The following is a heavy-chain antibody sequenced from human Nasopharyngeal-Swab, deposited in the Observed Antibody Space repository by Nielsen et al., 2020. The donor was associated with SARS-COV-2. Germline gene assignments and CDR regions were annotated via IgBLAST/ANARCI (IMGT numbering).Heavy chain of an antibody. CDR1: GGSISSYY. D-gene: IGHD5-18*01. Sequence: SETLPLTCTVSGGSISSYYWSWIRQPPGKGLEWIGYIFHSGSTNYNPSLKSRVTISVDTSKNQLSLRLSSVTAADTAVYYCARDDTAMATGFDYWGQGGLVTVSS. V-gene: IGHV4-59*01. CDR3: ARDDTAMATGFDY. CDR2: IFHSGST. J-gene: IGHJ4*02.